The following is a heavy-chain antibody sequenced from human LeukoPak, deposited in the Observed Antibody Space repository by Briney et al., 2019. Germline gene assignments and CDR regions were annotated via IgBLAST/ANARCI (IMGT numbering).Heavy chain of an antibody. V-gene: IGHV3-23*01. CDR1: GFTFSSYA. Sequence: TGGSLRLSCAASGFTFSSYAMSWVRQAPGKGLEWVSAISGSGGSTYYADSVKGRFTISRDNSKNTLYLQMNSLRAEDTAVYYCAKDSSVQLWLRSCWGQGTLVTVSS. CDR2: ISGSGGST. J-gene: IGHJ4*02. CDR3: AKDSSVQLWLRSC. D-gene: IGHD5-18*01.